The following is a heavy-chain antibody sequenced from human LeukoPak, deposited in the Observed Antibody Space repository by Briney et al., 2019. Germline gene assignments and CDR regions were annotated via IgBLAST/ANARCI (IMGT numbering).Heavy chain of an antibody. CDR2: IIPILGIP. V-gene: IGHV1-69*04. D-gene: IGHD2-21*02. J-gene: IGHJ2*01. CDR1: VGTFSSYA. Sequence: SVKVSCKASVGTFSSYAISCVRQAPGQGLEWMGRIIPILGIPNYAQKFQGRVTITADKSTTTAYMELSSLRSEDTAVYYCATEAIVVVTARDYWYFDLWGRGTLVTVSS. CDR3: ATEAIVVVTARDYWYFDL.